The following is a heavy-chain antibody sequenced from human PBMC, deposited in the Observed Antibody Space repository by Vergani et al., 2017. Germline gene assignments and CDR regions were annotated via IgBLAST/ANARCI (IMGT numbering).Heavy chain of an antibody. D-gene: IGHD2-21*02. CDR1: GGPFKNSP. CDR2: IITLFGTT. Sequence: QVQLVQSGAEVKTPGSSVKVSCKASGGPFKNSPFSWVRQVPGQGLEWMGRIITLFGTTYYAQKFQGRFTLIADEFTKTVDMQCSNLRSEDTAVYYCASAFPRGGGACSAGRYFDFLRRGTLVTVSS. CDR3: ASAFPRGGGACSAGRYFDF. J-gene: IGHJ2*01. V-gene: IGHV1-69*13.